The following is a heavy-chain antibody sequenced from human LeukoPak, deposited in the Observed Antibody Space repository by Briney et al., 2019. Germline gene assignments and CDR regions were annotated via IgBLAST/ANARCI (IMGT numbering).Heavy chain of an antibody. Sequence: SVKVSCKASGGTFSSYAISWVRQAPGPGLEWMGRIIPIFGTANYAQKFQGRVTITTDESTSTAYMELSSLRSEDTAVYYCASSVEMATINFDYWGQGTLVTVSS. CDR2: IIPIFGTA. CDR1: GGTFSSYA. D-gene: IGHD5-24*01. J-gene: IGHJ4*02. V-gene: IGHV1-69*05. CDR3: ASSVEMATINFDY.